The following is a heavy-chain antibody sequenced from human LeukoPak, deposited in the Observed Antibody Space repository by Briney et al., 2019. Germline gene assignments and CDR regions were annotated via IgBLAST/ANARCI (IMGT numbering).Heavy chain of an antibody. J-gene: IGHJ2*01. CDR2: IYCSGST. CDR3: ARARYFDL. V-gene: IGHV4-31*03. Sequence: SETLSLTCTVSGGSISSGHYSWSWIRQPPGKGLEWIGSIYCSGSTYYHPSLKSRVTISVDTSKNQFSLKLSSVTAADTAVYYCARARYFDLWGRGTLVTVSS. CDR1: GGSISSGHYS.